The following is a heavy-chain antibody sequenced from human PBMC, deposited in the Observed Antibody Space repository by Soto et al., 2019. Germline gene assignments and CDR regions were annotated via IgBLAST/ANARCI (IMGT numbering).Heavy chain of an antibody. CDR1: GGTFSSYT. CDR2: IIPILGIA. J-gene: IGHJ4*02. D-gene: IGHD2-2*02. Sequence: SVKVSCKASGGTFSSYTISWVRQAPGQGLERMGRIIPILGIANYAQKFQGRVTITADKSTSTAYMELSSLRSEDTAVYYCARERYCSSTNCYTAMPLYYWGQGTLVTVSS. CDR3: ARERYCSSTNCYTAMPLYY. V-gene: IGHV1-69*04.